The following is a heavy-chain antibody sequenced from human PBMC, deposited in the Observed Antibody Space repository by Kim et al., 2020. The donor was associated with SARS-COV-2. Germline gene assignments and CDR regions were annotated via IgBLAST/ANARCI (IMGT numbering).Heavy chain of an antibody. D-gene: IGHD6-19*01. CDR1: GGSLSSSSYY. J-gene: IGHJ6*01. CDR2: TYYSGNT. V-gene: IGHV4-39*01. CDR3: ARRQWYSSGWYVDFYY. Sequence: SETLSLTCTVSGGSLSSSSYYWGWIRQPPGKGLEWIGYTYYSGNTYYNPSLKSRVTISVDTSKNQFSLKLGSVTAADTAVYYCARRQWYSSGWYVDFYY.